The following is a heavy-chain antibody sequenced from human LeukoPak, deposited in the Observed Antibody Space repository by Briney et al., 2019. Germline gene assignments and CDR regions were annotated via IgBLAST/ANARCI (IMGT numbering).Heavy chain of an antibody. D-gene: IGHD4-17*01. CDR1: GFTFSSYD. CDR2: IDTAGDT. J-gene: IGHJ4*02. Sequence: GGSLRLSCAASGFTFSSYDMHWVRQATGKGLEWVSAIDTAGDTYYPGSVKGRFTISRDNAKNSLYLQMNSLRAEDTAVYYCAREDYGDYVPVDWGQGTLVTVSS. CDR3: AREDYGDYVPVD. V-gene: IGHV3-13*01.